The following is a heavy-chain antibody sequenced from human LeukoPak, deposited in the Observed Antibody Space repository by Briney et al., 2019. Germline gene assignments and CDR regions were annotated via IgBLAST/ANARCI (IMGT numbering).Heavy chain of an antibody. CDR2: IYSGGST. D-gene: IGHD3-22*01. V-gene: IGHV3-53*01. Sequence: GGSLRLSCAASGFTDSSNYMSWVRQAPGKGLEWVSVIYSGGSTYYADSVKGRFTISRDNSKNTLYLQMNSLRAEDTAVYYCAREYYYDSSGFDAFDIWGQGTMVTVSS. J-gene: IGHJ3*02. CDR1: GFTDSSNY. CDR3: AREYYYDSSGFDAFDI.